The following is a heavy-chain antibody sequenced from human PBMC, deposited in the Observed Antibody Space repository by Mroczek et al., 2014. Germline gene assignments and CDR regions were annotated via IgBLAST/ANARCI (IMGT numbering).Heavy chain of an antibody. CDR2: IYYSGST. CDR1: GGSISSGGYY. J-gene: IGHJ3*02. Sequence: QVQLQESGPGLVKPSQTLSLTCTVSGGSISSGGYYWSWIRQHPGKGLEWIGYIYYSGSTYYNPSLKSRVTISVDTSKNQFSLKLSSVTAADTAVYYCARGRDGYNYHNGAFDIWGQGTMVTVSS. CDR3: ARGRDGYNYHNGAFDI. D-gene: IGHD5-24*01. V-gene: IGHV4-31*03.